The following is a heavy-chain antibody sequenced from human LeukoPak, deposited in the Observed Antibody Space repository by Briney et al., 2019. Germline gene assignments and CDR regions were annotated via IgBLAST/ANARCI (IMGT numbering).Heavy chain of an antibody. CDR2: IYSGGST. J-gene: IGHJ4*02. D-gene: IGHD6-19*01. CDR3: ARDDSSGWYPTPDFDY. V-gene: IGHV3-53*01. Sequence: GGSLRLSCAASGFTVSSNYMSWVRQAPGKGLEWVSVIYSGGSTYYADSVKGRFTISRDNSKNTLYLQMNSLRAEDTAVYYCARDDSSGWYPTPDFDYWGQGTLVTVSS. CDR1: GFTVSSNY.